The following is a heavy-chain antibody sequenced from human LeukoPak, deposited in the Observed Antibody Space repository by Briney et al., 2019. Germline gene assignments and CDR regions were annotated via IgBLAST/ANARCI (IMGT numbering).Heavy chain of an antibody. CDR1: GYTFTGYY. CDR2: INPNSGGT. CDR3: ARVPYHYYGSGSYTFWDY. J-gene: IGHJ4*02. Sequence: GASVKVSCKASGYTFTGYYMHWVRQAPGQGPEWMGWINPNSGGTNYAQKFQGRVTTTRGTSISTAYMDLSRLRSDDTAVYYCARVPYHYYGSGSYTFWDYWGQGTLVTVSS. D-gene: IGHD3-10*01. V-gene: IGHV1-2*02.